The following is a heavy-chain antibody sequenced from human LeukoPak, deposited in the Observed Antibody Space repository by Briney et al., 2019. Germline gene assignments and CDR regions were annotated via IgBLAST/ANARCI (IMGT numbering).Heavy chain of an antibody. V-gene: IGHV3-48*04. CDR3: ARAVYYYDSSGYYYFYYYMDV. CDR1: GFTFSSYS. D-gene: IGHD3-22*01. CDR2: ISSSSSTI. J-gene: IGHJ6*03. Sequence: GGSLRLSCAASGFTFSSYSMNWVRQAPGKGLEWVSYISSSSSTIYYADSVKGRFTISRDNAKNSLYLQMNSLRAEDTAVYYCARAVYYYDSSGYYYFYYYMDVWGKGTTVTVSS.